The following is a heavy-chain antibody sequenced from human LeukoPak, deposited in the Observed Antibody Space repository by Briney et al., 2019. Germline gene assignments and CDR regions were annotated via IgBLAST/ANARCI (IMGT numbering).Heavy chain of an antibody. CDR3: ARDISLQAMGN. CDR2: ISGDGNTI. CDR1: GFTFSDYY. Sequence: GGSLRFSCAASGFTFSDYYMTWIRQAPGKGLEWVSYISGDGNTIYSADSVKGRFTISRDNSKNTLYLQMNSLRAEDTAVYYCARDISLQAMGNWGQGTLVTVSS. V-gene: IGHV3-11*04. J-gene: IGHJ4*02. D-gene: IGHD5-18*01.